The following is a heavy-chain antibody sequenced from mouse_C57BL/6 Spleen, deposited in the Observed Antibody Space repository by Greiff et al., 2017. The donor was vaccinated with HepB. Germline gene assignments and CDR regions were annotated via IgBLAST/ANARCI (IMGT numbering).Heavy chain of an antibody. J-gene: IGHJ3*01. CDR3: ARDSKDPWFAY. D-gene: IGHD2-5*01. CDR2: INPSSGYT. Sequence: QVHVKQSGAELAKPGASVKLSCKASGYTFTSYWMHWVKQRPGQGLEWIGYINPSSGYTKYNQKFKDKATLTADKSSSTAYMQLSSLTYEDSAVYYCARDSKDPWFAYWGQGTLVTVSA. V-gene: IGHV1-7*01. CDR1: GYTFTSYW.